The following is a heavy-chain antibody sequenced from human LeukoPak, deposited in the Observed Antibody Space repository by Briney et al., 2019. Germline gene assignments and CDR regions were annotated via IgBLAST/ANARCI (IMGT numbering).Heavy chain of an antibody. Sequence: GGSLRLSCAASGFTFSSYVMXWVRQAPGXGLEWVSTISGSGGSTYYADSVKGRFTISRDNPKNTLSLQMNSLRAEDTAVYYCAKGSAYADFWGQGTLVTVSS. J-gene: IGHJ4*02. CDR1: GFTFSSYV. V-gene: IGHV3-23*01. CDR3: AKGSAYADF. D-gene: IGHD3-3*01. CDR2: ISGSGGST.